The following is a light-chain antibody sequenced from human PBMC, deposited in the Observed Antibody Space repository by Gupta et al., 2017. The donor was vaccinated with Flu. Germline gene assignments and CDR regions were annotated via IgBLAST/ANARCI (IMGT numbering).Light chain of an antibody. CDR3: QHYGLSSFA. CDR1: HNIDPW. V-gene: IGKV1-5*03. CDR2: KTS. J-gene: IGKJ2*01. Sequence: DIQMTQPPSTLSASIGDTVTITCRASHNIDPWLAWYQQRPGEAPKLLVYKTSRLQSGVSSRFSGSGSGAEFTLTISNLQPEDFATYYCQHYGLSSFAFGQGTKLGIK.